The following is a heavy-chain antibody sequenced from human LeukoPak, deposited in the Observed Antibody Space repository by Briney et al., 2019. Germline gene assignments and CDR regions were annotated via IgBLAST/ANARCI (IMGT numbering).Heavy chain of an antibody. D-gene: IGHD3-10*01. CDR3: ARASWIRDFDY. CDR1: GGSISSYY. V-gene: IGHV4-59*08. J-gene: IGHJ4*02. Sequence: SETLSLTCTVSGGSISSYYWSWIRQPPGKGLEWIGYIYYSGSTYYNPSLKSRVTISVDTSKNQFSLKLSSVTAADTAVYYCARASWIRDFDYWGQGTLVTVSS. CDR2: IYYSGST.